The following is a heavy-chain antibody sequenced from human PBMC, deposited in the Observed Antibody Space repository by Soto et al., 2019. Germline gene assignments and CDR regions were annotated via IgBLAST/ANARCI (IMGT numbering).Heavy chain of an antibody. D-gene: IGHD3-10*01. CDR3: ARDRGGGALDY. Sequence: EVQLVESGGGLVKPGVSLRLSCTASGFTFSRSAMNWVRQAPGKGLEWVSSVSSDRAYIYYADSVKGRFTISRDNAENSLYLQMNNLRAEDTAVYYCARDRGGGALDYWGQGTLVTVSS. J-gene: IGHJ4*02. CDR1: GFTFSRSA. V-gene: IGHV3-21*01. CDR2: VSSDRAYI.